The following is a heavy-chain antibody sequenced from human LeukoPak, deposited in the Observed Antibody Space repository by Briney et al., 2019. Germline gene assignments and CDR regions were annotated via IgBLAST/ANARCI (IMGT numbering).Heavy chain of an antibody. Sequence: GGSLRLSCVDSGFTFSSYSLSWVRQAPGKGLEWVSAISSDSRFIYHADSVKGRFTTSRENAKNSLYLQMNSLRVEDTAVYYCARDSSGYQWGQGTLVTVSS. CDR2: ISSDSRFI. J-gene: IGHJ4*02. CDR3: ARDSSGYQ. CDR1: GFTFSSYS. D-gene: IGHD3-22*01. V-gene: IGHV3-21*06.